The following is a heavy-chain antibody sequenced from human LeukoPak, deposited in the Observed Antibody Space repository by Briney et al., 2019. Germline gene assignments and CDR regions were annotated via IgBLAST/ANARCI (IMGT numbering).Heavy chain of an antibody. D-gene: IGHD4-17*01. Sequence: GESLKISCAASGFTFGSYSMNWVRQAPGKGLEWVSIIYSGGTTYYADSVQGRFTISRDNSKNTVYLQMNSLRVEDTAVYYCARDPRTTGKSNYGMDVWGQGTTVTVSS. J-gene: IGHJ6*02. V-gene: IGHV3-53*01. CDR2: IYSGGTT. CDR3: ARDPRTTGKSNYGMDV. CDR1: GFTFGSYS.